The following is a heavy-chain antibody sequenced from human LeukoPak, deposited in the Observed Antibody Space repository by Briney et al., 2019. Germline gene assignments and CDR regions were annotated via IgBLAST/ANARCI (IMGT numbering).Heavy chain of an antibody. CDR2: MNHSGST. V-gene: IGHV4-34*01. J-gene: IGHJ5*02. CDR3: ARKSLDNWVDP. Sequence: SETLSLTCAVYGGSFSGYYWSWIRQPPGKGLEWIGEMNHSGSTNYNPSLKSRVTISADTSKKQFSLKLSSVTAADTAVYYCARKSLDNWVDPWGQGTLVTVSS. CDR1: GGSFSGYY.